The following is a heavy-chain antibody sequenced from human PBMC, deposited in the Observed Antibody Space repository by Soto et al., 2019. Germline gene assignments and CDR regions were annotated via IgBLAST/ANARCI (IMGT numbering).Heavy chain of an antibody. CDR3: ARPHGPTTPEKWFDP. Sequence: QVHLVQSGVEVKTPGASVKVSCQASGYTCFTYDISWVRQAPGQGLEWMGWISTYSGDTKYAQKFQGRVTMTTDTSTSTAYLELRSLRSDDTAVYYCARPHGPTTPEKWFDPWGQGTLVTVSS. J-gene: IGHJ5*02. V-gene: IGHV1-18*01. CDR1: GYTCFTYD. CDR2: ISTYSGDT. D-gene: IGHD5-12*01.